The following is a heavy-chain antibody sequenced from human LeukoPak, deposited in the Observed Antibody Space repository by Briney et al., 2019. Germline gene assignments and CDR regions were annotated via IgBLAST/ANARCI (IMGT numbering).Heavy chain of an antibody. Sequence: GGSLRLSCAASGFTFSSYAMSWVRQAPGKGLEWVSAISGSGGSTYYADSVKGRFTISRDNSKNTLYLQMNSLRAEDTAVYYCAKGDARGGGYNLDAFDIWGQGTMVTVSS. CDR1: GFTFSSYA. V-gene: IGHV3-23*01. J-gene: IGHJ3*02. CDR2: ISGSGGST. CDR3: AKGDARGGGYNLDAFDI. D-gene: IGHD5-24*01.